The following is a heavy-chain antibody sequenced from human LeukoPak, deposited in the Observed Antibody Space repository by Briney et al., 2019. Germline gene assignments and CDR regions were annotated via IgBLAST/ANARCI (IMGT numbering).Heavy chain of an antibody. CDR3: ARDLGDLDY. CDR2: MNSDGSGT. Sequence: GGSLRLSCEASGFTFSSYWMHWVRQAPGKGLVWVSRMNSDGSGTNYADSVKGRFTISRDNAKNTLYLQMNSLRAEDTAVYYCARDLGDLDYWGQGTLVTVSS. V-gene: IGHV3-74*01. J-gene: IGHJ4*02. D-gene: IGHD3-16*01. CDR1: GFTFSSYW.